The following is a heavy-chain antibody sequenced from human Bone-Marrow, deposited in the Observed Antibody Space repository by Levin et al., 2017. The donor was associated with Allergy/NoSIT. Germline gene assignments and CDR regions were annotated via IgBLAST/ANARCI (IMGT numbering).Heavy chain of an antibody. CDR3: ARHRGSNAFDI. V-gene: IGHV3-33*01. CDR2: IWYDGTDK. Sequence: GGSLRLSCAASGFTISNYGMHWVRQAPGKGLEWVAVIWYDGTDKYNADSVKGRFTISRDNSKNTLYLQMNSLRAEDTAVYYCARHRGSNAFDIWGQGTMVTVSS. D-gene: IGHD1-26*01. J-gene: IGHJ3*02. CDR1: GFTISNYG.